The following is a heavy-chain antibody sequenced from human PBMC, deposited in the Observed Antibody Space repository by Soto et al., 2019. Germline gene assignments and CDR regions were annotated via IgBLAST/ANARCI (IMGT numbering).Heavy chain of an antibody. D-gene: IGHD3-22*01. CDR1: GFTFSSYS. CDR2: ISSSSSTI. Sequence: PGGSLRLSCAASGFTFSSYSMNWVRQAPGKGLEWVSYISSSSSTIYYADSVKGRFTISRDNAKNSLYLQMNSLRDEDTAVYYCARDPAFLNYYDSSGYYGYWGQGTLVTVSS. CDR3: ARDPAFLNYYDSSGYYGY. J-gene: IGHJ4*02. V-gene: IGHV3-48*02.